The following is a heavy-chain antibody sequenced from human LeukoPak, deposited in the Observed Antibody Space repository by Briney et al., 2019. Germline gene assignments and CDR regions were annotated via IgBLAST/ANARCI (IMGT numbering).Heavy chain of an antibody. J-gene: IGHJ4*02. Sequence: PGGSLRLSCAASGFPFSGAFMSWVRQAPGKGLEWVSIIYTGGTTHYADSLNDRFTISRDDSINTLYLQMNSLRAEDTAVYYCARDSSSYYFDYWGQGTLVTVSS. V-gene: IGHV3-66*01. CDR2: IYTGGTT. CDR1: GFPFSGAF. D-gene: IGHD6-6*01. CDR3: ARDSSSYYFDY.